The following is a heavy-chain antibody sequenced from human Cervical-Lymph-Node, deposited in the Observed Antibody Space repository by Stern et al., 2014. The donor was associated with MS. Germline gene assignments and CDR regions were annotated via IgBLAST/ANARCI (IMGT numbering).Heavy chain of an antibody. CDR1: GYSISSGYY. Sequence: QLQLQESGPGLVKPSETLSLTCTVSGYSISSGYYWGWIRQPPGKGLEWIGTIYHSGSTYYNPSLKSRVTLSVDTSKNQFSLKLSSVTAADTAVYYCAREEQQLVHGNWFDPWGQGTLVTVSS. D-gene: IGHD6-13*01. J-gene: IGHJ5*02. V-gene: IGHV4-38-2*02. CDR3: AREEQQLVHGNWFDP. CDR2: IYHSGST.